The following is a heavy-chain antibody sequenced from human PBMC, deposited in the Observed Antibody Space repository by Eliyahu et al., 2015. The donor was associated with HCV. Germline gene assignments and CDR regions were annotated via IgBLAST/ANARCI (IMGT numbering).Heavy chain of an antibody. CDR3: ASGGHVDY. D-gene: IGHD2-15*01. V-gene: IGHV3-7*01. CDR2: INEDGTEK. J-gene: IGHJ4*02. CDR1: GXTFXRFW. Sequence: EVHLVXSGGGSVQPGGSLRLXXXASGXTFXRFWLTWGRQAPGKGLEWVANINEDGTEKHYVDSVKGRFTISRDNAWNSLYLQMNSLRADDTAVYYCASGGHVDYLGQGTLVTVSS.